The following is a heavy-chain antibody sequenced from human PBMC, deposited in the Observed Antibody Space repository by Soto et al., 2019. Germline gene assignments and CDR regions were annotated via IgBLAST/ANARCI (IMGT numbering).Heavy chain of an antibody. CDR1: GFTFNRFG. CDR2: ISYDGRNK. Sequence: QVQLVESGGGVVQPGRSLRLSCAASGFTFNRFGMHWVRQAPGKGLEWVAVISYDGRNKYYADSVKGRFTISRDNSQDTLYLQMNSLRPEDTAVYYCAKAVDITVRGVPPSDYWGQGTLVTVSS. V-gene: IGHV3-30*18. CDR3: AKAVDITVRGVPPSDY. D-gene: IGHD3-10*01. J-gene: IGHJ4*02.